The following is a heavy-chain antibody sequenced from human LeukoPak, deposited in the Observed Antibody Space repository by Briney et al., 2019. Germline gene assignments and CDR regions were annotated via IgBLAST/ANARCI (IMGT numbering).Heavy chain of an antibody. V-gene: IGHV3-7*01. J-gene: IGHJ6*02. D-gene: IGHD5-18*01. CDR2: IKEDGSEK. Sequence: PGGSLRLSCAASGLIFSNYWMMWVRQAPGKGLEWVANIKEDGSEKYYADSVKGRFTVPRDNAENSLYLHMNRLRAEDTAVYYCTKYIMDVWGQGTTVTVSS. CDR1: GLIFSNYW. CDR3: TKYIMDV.